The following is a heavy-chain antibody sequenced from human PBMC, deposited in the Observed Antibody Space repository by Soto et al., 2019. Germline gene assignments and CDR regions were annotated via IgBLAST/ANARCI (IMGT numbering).Heavy chain of an antibody. J-gene: IGHJ4*02. CDR2: IQTGGAT. CDR1: GFTVSRYD. Sequence: QLVESGVGLFQAGGSTRLSCLASGFTVSRYDMAWVRQAPGKGLEWASIIQTGGATYYTDSAQGRFTISRDNSRNTVYLQMSSLRVEDTGVYSCVRVLYDSGVVDFWGQGSPITVS. CDR3: VRVLYDSGVVDF. V-gene: IGHV3-53*01. D-gene: IGHD5-12*01.